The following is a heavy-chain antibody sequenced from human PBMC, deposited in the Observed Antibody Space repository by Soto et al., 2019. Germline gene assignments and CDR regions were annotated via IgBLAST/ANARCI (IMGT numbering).Heavy chain of an antibody. Sequence: ASVKVSCKASGYTFTGYYIHWVRQAPGQGLEWMGWINPNSGGTNYAQKFQGWVTMTRDTSISTAYMELSRLRSDDTAVYYCARGGNTYYYDSKGFDIWGQGTMVTVSS. D-gene: IGHD3-22*01. CDR3: ARGGNTYYYDSKGFDI. V-gene: IGHV1-2*04. CDR1: GYTFTGYY. CDR2: INPNSGGT. J-gene: IGHJ3*02.